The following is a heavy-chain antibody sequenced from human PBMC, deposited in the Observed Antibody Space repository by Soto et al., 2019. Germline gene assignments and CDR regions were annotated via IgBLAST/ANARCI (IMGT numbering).Heavy chain of an antibody. D-gene: IGHD2-21*02. J-gene: IGHJ4*02. Sequence: SETLSLTCTVSGGSIISYYWSCIRQPPWKGLEWIGYIYYSGSTNYNPSLKSRVTISVDTSKNQFSLKLSSVTAADTAVYYCARMTFDDYFDYWGQGTLVTVSS. V-gene: IGHV4-59*01. CDR2: IYYSGST. CDR1: GGSIISYY. CDR3: ARMTFDDYFDY.